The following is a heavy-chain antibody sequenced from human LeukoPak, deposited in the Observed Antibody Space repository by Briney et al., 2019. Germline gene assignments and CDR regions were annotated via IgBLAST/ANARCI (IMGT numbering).Heavy chain of an antibody. Sequence: SGGSLRLSCAASGFSFSDYYMSWIRQAPGKGLEWISYISSSGSTKYHADSVKGRFTISRDNSKNTLYLQMNSLRAEDTAVYYCARVLLPLYGVDVWGQGPTVPVSS. CDR1: GFSFSDYY. CDR3: ARVLLPLYGVDV. D-gene: IGHD3-22*01. CDR2: ISSSGSTK. V-gene: IGHV3-11*04. J-gene: IGHJ6*02.